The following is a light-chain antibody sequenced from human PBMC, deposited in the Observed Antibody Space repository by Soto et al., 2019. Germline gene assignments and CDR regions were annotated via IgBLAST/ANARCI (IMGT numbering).Light chain of an antibody. J-gene: IGKJ1*01. CDR1: QSVSTRY. Sequence: ESMLTQSPGTLSLSPGERATLSCRASQSVSTRYLAWYQQKPGQAPRLLIYGASIRATGIPDRFSGSGSGTDFTLTISSLQSEDFAVYYCQQYNNWPPWTFGQGTKVEIK. V-gene: IGKV3-20*01. CDR2: GAS. CDR3: QQYNNWPPWT.